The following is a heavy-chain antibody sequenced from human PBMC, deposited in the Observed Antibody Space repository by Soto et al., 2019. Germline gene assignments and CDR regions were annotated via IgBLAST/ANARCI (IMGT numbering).Heavy chain of an antibody. V-gene: IGHV4-34*01. CDR3: ARAKRMTTVTTAFDY. J-gene: IGHJ4*02. Sequence: SETLSLTCAVYGGSFSGYYWSWIRQPPGKGLEWIGEINHSGSTNYNPSLKSRVTISVDTSKNQFSLKLSSVTAADTAVYYCARAKRMTTVTTAFDYWGQGTLVTVSS. CDR2: INHSGST. CDR1: GGSFSGYY. D-gene: IGHD4-17*01.